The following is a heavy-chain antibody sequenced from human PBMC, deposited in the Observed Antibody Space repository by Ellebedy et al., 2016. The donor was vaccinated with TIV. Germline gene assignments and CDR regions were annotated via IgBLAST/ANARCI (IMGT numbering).Heavy chain of an antibody. CDR3: ARVWGADYYYGMDV. D-gene: IGHD1-26*01. V-gene: IGHV3-21*01. Sequence: GESLKISXAASGFIVSSNYMNWVRQAPGKGLEWVSSISSSSSYIYYADSVKGRFTISRDNAKNSLYLQMNSLRAEDTAVYYCARVWGADYYYGMDVWGQGTTVTVSS. CDR1: GFIVSSNY. J-gene: IGHJ6*02. CDR2: ISSSSSYI.